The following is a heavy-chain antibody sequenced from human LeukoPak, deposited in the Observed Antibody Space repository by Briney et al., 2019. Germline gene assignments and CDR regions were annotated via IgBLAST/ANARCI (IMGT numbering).Heavy chain of an antibody. V-gene: IGHV3-48*03. CDR3: ARPVYNSGQKFDS. J-gene: IGHJ4*02. D-gene: IGHD1-1*01. Sequence: PGGSLRLSCAASGFTFSSYEMNWVRQAPGKGLEWVSYISSGSTMHYADSVKGRFTISRDNAKNSLYLQMNSLRAEDMAVYYCARPVYNSGQKFDSWGQGTLVTVSS. CDR1: GFTFSSYE. CDR2: ISSGSTM.